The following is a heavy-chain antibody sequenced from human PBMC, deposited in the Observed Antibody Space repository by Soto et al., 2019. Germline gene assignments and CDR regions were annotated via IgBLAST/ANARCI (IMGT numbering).Heavy chain of an antibody. Sequence: VKVSCKVSGYTLTELSMHWVRQAPGKGLEWMGGFDPEDGETIYAQKFQGRVTMTEDTSTDTAYMELSSLRSEDTAVYYCATALIAAAKPFDYWGQGTLVTVSS. V-gene: IGHV1-24*01. CDR3: ATALIAAAKPFDY. CDR1: GYTLTELS. D-gene: IGHD6-13*01. CDR2: FDPEDGET. J-gene: IGHJ4*02.